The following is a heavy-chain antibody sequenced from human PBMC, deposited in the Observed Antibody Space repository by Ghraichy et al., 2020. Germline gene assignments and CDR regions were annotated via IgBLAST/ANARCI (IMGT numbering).Heavy chain of an antibody. CDR1: GYTFTGYY. D-gene: IGHD5-18*01. V-gene: IGHV1-2*04. Sequence: ASVKVSCKASGYTFTGYYMHWVRQAPGQGLEWMGWINPNSGGTNYAQKFQGWVTMTRDTSISTAYMELSRLRSDDTAVYYCATNTRGYSYGYRYYGMDVWGQGTTVTVSS. CDR3: ATNTRGYSYGYRYYGMDV. J-gene: IGHJ6*02. CDR2: INPNSGGT.